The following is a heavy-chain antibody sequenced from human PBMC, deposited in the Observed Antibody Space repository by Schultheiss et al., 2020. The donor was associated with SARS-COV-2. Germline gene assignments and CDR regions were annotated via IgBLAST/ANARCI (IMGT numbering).Heavy chain of an antibody. D-gene: IGHD3-3*01. CDR2: INPNSGGT. CDR3: ARAKYYDFWSGYYPYYYYYMDV. Sequence: ASVKVSCKASGGTFSSYAISWVRQAPGQGLEWMGWINPNSGGTNYAQKFQGRVTMTRDTSISTAYMELRGLRSDDTAVYYCARAKYYDFWSGYYPYYYYYMDVWGKGTTVTVSS. V-gene: IGHV1-2*02. CDR1: GGTFSSYA. J-gene: IGHJ6*03.